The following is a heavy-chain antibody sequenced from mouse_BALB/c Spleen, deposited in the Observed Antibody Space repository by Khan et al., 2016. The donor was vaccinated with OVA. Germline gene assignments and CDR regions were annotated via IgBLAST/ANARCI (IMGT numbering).Heavy chain of an antibody. D-gene: IGHD1-1*01. J-gene: IGHJ2*01. CDR2: ISYSGGT. V-gene: IGHV3-2*02. CDR1: GYSITSGYA. CDR3: ARGNYYGYYFDY. Sequence: QLEESGPGLVKPSQSLSLTCTVTGYSITSGYAWNWIRQLPGNKLEWMGYISYSGGTSYNPSLKSRISITRDTSKNQFFLQLNSVTTEDTATYYCARGNYYGYYFDYWGQGTTLTVSS.